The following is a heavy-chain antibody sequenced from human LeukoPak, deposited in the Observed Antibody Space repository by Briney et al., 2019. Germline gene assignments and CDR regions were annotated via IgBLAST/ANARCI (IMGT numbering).Heavy chain of an antibody. CDR3: AKDPGRGFLVAAAF. CDR1: GSTFSSYA. D-gene: IGHD6-13*01. Sequence: GGSLRLSCAASGSTFSSYAMSWVRQAPGKGLEWVSAISGSGGSTYYADSVKGRFTISRDNSKNTLYLQMNSLRAEDTAVYYCAKDPGRGFLVAAAFWGQGTLVTVSS. V-gene: IGHV3-23*01. CDR2: ISGSGGST. J-gene: IGHJ4*02.